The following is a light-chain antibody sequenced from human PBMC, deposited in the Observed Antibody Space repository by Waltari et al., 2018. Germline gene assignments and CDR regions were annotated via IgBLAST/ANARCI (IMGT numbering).Light chain of an antibody. J-gene: IGKJ5*01. V-gene: IGKV2-28*01. CDR1: QSLLHSNGYNY. CDR2: LGS. CDR3: MEALQSVT. Sequence: DIVMTQSPLSLPVTPGEPASISCRPSQSLLHSNGYNYLDWYLQKPGQSPQILIYLGSNRASGVPDRCSGSGSGTDFTLKISRVEAEDAGVYYCMEALQSVTFGQGTRLEIK.